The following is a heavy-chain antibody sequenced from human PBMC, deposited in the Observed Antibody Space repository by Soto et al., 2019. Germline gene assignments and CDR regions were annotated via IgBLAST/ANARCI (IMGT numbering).Heavy chain of an antibody. J-gene: IGHJ4*02. CDR2: ISHNDLK. V-gene: IGHV4-4*02. CDR3: ARRTPSGASAD. CDR1: GDSVNTHDW. D-gene: IGHD2-15*01. Sequence: SETLSLTCAVSGDSVNTHDWWAWVRQPPGKRPEWIGEISHNDLKNYHPFLKTRLSFSISSDRYSLQFSLSLRSVTATGTAVYFCARRTPSGASADWGQGKMVTVSS.